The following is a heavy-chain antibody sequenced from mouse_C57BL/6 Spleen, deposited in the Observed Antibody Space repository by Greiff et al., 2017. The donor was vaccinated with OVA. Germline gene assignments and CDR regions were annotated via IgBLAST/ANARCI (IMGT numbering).Heavy chain of an antibody. CDR1: GFTFSSYA. D-gene: IGHD1-1*01. CDR3: ARAPPLRYYGSRYFDV. V-gene: IGHV5-4*03. J-gene: IGHJ1*03. CDR2: ISDGGSST. Sequence: EVKLVESGGGLVKPGGSLKLSCAASGFTFSSYAMSWVRQTPEKRLEWVATISDGGSSTYYPDNVKGRFTISRDNAKNNLYLQMSHLKSEDTAMYYCARAPPLRYYGSRYFDVWGTGTTVTVSS.